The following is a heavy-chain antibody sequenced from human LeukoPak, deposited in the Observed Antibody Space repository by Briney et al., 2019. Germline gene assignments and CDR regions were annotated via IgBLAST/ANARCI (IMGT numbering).Heavy chain of an antibody. CDR2: ISHGGYEK. J-gene: IGHJ6*02. V-gene: IGHV3-30*04. Sequence: PGTSLRLSCAASGFSFTSYAMHWVRQAPGKGLEWVAFISHGGYEKYYADSLKGRFSISRDNFKNTVYLQINSLGEEDTALYYCARPNCGGDCYFSGYGMDVWGQGTTVIVSS. CDR3: ARPNCGGDCYFSGYGMDV. CDR1: GFSFTSYA. D-gene: IGHD2-21*02.